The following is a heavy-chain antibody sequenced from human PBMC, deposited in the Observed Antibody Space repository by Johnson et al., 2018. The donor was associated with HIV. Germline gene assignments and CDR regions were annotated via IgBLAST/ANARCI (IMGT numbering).Heavy chain of an antibody. CDR1: RFTFSSYW. Sequence: EVQLVESGGGLVQPGGSLRLSCAASRFTFSSYWMTWVRQAPGKGLEWVANINQDATENNYMGSVKGRFPHSRDNAKNSLYLQMNRLRAEDTAVYYCARLTYNFNSRLGAFDIWGQGTMVTVSS. D-gene: IGHD3/OR15-3a*01. CDR2: INQDATEN. J-gene: IGHJ3*02. CDR3: ARLTYNFNSRLGAFDI. V-gene: IGHV3-7*01.